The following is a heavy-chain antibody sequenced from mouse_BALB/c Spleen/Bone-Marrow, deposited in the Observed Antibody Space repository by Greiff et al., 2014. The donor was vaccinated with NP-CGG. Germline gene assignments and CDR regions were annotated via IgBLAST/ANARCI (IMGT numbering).Heavy chain of an antibody. CDR2: ISSGGSYT. CDR3: ARSYGIITRYFDV. V-gene: IGHV5-6*01. D-gene: IGHD2-10*02. CDR1: GFTFSNYG. J-gene: IGHJ1*01. Sequence: EVKLVESGGDLVKPGGSLKLSCAASGFTFSNYGMSWVRQTPDKRLEWVATISSGGSYTYYPDSVKGRFTISRDNAKNTLYLQMSSLKSEDTAMYYCARSYGIITRYFDVWGAGTTVTVSS.